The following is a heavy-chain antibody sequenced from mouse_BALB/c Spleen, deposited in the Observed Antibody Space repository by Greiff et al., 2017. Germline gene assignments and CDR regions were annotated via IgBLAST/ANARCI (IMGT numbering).Heavy chain of an antibody. V-gene: IGHV7-3*02. CDR2: IRNKANGYTT. CDR1: GFTFTDYY. Sequence: EVNVVESGGGLVQPGGSLRLSCATSGFTFTDYYMSWVRQPPGKALEWLGFIRNKANGYTTEYSASVKGRFTISRDNSQSILYLQMNTLRAEDSATYYCARDGGYHWYFDVWGAGTTVTVSS. CDR3: ARDGGYHWYFDV. J-gene: IGHJ1*01. D-gene: IGHD2-2*01.